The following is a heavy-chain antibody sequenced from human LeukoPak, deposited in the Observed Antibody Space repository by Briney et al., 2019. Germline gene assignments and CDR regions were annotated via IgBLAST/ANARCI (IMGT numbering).Heavy chain of an antibody. CDR2: IYYSGST. CDR3: ARDQYSGSLDY. J-gene: IGHJ4*02. D-gene: IGHD1-26*01. CDR1: GGSISSYY. V-gene: IGHV4-59*12. Sequence: SETLSLTCTVSGGSISSYYWSWIRQPPGKGLEWIGYIYYSGSTNYNPSLKSRVTISVDTSKNQFSLKLSSVTAADTAVYYCARDQYSGSLDYWGQGTLVTVSS.